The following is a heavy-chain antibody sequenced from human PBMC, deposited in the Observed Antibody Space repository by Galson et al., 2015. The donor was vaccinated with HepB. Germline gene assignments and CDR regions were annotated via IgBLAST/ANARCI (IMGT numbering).Heavy chain of an antibody. D-gene: IGHD3-16*01. CDR2: IGGSGGTT. CDR1: GFTFSNYA. J-gene: IGHJ4*02. V-gene: IGHV3-23*01. CDR3: AKGGHY. Sequence: SLRLSCAASGFTFSNYAMNWVRLAPGKGLEWVSAIGGSGGTTYYADSVKGRFTISRDNSKNTLYLQMNNLRAEDTAAYYCAKGGHYWGQGTLVTVSS.